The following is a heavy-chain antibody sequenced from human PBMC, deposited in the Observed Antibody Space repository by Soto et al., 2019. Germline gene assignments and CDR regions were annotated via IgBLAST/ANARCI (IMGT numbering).Heavy chain of an antibody. Sequence: EVQLVESGGGLVQPGGSLRLSCAASGFTFSSDRMSWVRQAPGKGLEWVANIKQDGSEKYYVDSVKGRFTISRDNAKNSLYLQMNSLRAEDPAVYFCARGSSAADWGQGTLVTVSS. CDR1: GFTFSSDR. V-gene: IGHV3-7*04. D-gene: IGHD6-13*01. CDR3: ARGSSAAD. J-gene: IGHJ4*02. CDR2: IKQDGSEK.